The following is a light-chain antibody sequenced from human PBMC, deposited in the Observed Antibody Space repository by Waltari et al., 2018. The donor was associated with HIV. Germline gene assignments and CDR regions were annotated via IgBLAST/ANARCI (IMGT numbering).Light chain of an antibody. V-gene: IGLV2-11*01. J-gene: IGLJ3*02. Sequence: QSALTQPRSVSGSPGQSVSISCTGTDNAVGGYNYVSWYQHHPGKAPKLMIYDVTKRPSGVSARFSGSKSGNTASLTISGLQAEDEADYYCCSYAGSYTWVFGGGTKLTVL. CDR3: CSYAGSYTWV. CDR2: DVT. CDR1: DNAVGGYNY.